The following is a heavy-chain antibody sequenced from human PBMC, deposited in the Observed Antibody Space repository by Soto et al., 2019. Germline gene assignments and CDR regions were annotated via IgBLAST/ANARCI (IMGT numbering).Heavy chain of an antibody. CDR3: ARGAPVVHDY. CDR2: IYHSGST. Sequence: SETLSLTCAVSGGSISSGGYSWSWIRQPPGKGLEWIGYIYHSGSTYYNPSLKSRVTISVDRSKNQFSLKLSSVTAADTAVYYCARGAPVVHDYWGQGTLVTVSS. V-gene: IGHV4-30-2*01. D-gene: IGHD2-15*01. CDR1: GGSISSGGYS. J-gene: IGHJ4*02.